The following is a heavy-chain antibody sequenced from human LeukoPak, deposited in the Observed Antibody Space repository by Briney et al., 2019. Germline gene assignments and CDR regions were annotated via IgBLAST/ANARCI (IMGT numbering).Heavy chain of an antibody. CDR3: ARDEETVAGLNGFDL. CDR1: EFAFSSYS. Sequence: GGSLRLSCAASEFAFSSYSMNWIRHAPGKGLEWVASITSGSKYIFYADSVRGRFTISRDNAENSLFLHMKSLRADDTGVYFCARDEETVAGLNGFDLWGQGTLVTISS. V-gene: IGHV3-21*01. J-gene: IGHJ4*02. CDR2: ITSGSKYI. D-gene: IGHD6-19*01.